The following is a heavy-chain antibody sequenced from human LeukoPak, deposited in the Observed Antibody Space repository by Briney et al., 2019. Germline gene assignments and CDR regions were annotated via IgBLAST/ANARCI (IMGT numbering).Heavy chain of an antibody. CDR3: AHDYDALYFDY. V-gene: IGHV2-5*02. CDR1: GFSLSTSGVA. CDR2: IYWDDDK. J-gene: IGHJ4*02. D-gene: IGHD4-17*01. Sequence: SGPTLVKPTQTLTLTCTFSGFSLSTSGVAVGCIRQPPGKALEWLALIYWDDDKRFNPSLKRRLTIAKGTSKNQVVLTMTNMDPVDTATYYCAHDYDALYFDYWGEGILVTVSS.